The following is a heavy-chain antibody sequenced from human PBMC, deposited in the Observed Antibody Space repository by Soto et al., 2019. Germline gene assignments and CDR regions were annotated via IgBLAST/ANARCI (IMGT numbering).Heavy chain of an antibody. J-gene: IGHJ4*02. V-gene: IGHV4-4*02. CDR3: ATATVPGSAFDY. Sequence: SETLSLTCAVSGGSISGSNWWPWVRQPPGKGLEWIGEVFHSGSTNYKSSLKSRVTISVDKSKNQFSLKLTSVTAADTAVYYCATATVPGSAFDYWGRGTLVTVSS. D-gene: IGHD6-19*01. CDR1: GGSISGSNW. CDR2: VFHSGST.